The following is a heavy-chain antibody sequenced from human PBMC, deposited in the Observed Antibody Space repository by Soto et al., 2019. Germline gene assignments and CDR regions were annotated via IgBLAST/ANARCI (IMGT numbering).Heavy chain of an antibody. D-gene: IGHD3-10*01. V-gene: IGHV4-59*01. CDR1: RGSISSYY. CDR2: IHRTGST. CDR3: ARESAGSGKNNWFDP. J-gene: IGHJ5*02. Sequence: SETLSLTCSVSRGSISSYYWSWVRQPPGKGLEWIGFIHRTGSTKYNPSLESRVTISVDTSQNQLSLRLSSVTAADTAVYYCARESAGSGKNNWFDPWGQGILVTVSS.